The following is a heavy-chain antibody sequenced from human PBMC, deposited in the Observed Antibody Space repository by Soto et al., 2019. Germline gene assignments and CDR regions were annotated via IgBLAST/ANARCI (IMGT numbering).Heavy chain of an antibody. V-gene: IGHV1-69*01. Sequence: QVQLVQSGAEVKKPGSSVKVSCKASGGTFSSYAISWVRQAPGQGLEWMGGIIPIFGTANYAQKFQGRVTITEDESTSTAYMELSSLRSEDTAVYYCARDRGYCSGGSCYSGASWFDPWGQGTLVTVSS. J-gene: IGHJ5*02. D-gene: IGHD2-15*01. CDR2: IIPIFGTA. CDR3: ARDRGYCSGGSCYSGASWFDP. CDR1: GGTFSSYA.